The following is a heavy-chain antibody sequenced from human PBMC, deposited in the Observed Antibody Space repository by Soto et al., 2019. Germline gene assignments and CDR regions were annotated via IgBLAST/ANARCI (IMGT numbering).Heavy chain of an antibody. CDR3: ARPRSSGWYFGGVEGDAFDI. D-gene: IGHD6-19*01. V-gene: IGHV4-39*01. Sequence: SETLSLTCTVSGGSISSSSYYWGWIRQPPGKGLEWIGSIYYSGSTYYNPSLKSRVTISVDTSKNQFSLKLSSVTAADTAVYYCARPRSSGWYFGGVEGDAFDIWGQGTMVTVSS. CDR1: GGSISSSSYY. CDR2: IYYSGST. J-gene: IGHJ3*02.